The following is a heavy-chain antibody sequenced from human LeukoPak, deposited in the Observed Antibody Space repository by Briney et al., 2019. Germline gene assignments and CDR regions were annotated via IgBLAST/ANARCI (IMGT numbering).Heavy chain of an antibody. CDR1: GFTFSSYS. V-gene: IGHV3-15*07. D-gene: IGHD3-16*02. CDR2: IKSKTDGETT. Sequence: GGSLRLSCAASGFTFSSYSMNWVRQAPGKGLEWVGRIKSKTDGETTDYAAPVKGRFTISRDDSKDTLYLQMNSLRTEDTAVYYCNTDPSFCVIPQWGQGTLVTVSP. CDR3: NTDPSFCVIPQ. J-gene: IGHJ4*02.